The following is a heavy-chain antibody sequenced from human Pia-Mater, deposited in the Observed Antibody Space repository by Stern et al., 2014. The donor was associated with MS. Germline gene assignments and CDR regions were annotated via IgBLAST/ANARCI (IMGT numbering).Heavy chain of an antibody. CDR2: SYHTGSA. CDR3: AREPLGDT. CDR1: GGSISSSNW. D-gene: IGHD3-16*01. V-gene: IGHV4-4*02. J-gene: IGHJ5*02. Sequence: QVQLVESGPGLVKPSGTLSLTCAVSGGSISSSNWWSWVRQPPGKGLEWIGESYHTGSANYNPSFKRRVTISIDESKNQLSLNLSSVTAADTAVYYCAREPLGDTWGQGTLVTVSS.